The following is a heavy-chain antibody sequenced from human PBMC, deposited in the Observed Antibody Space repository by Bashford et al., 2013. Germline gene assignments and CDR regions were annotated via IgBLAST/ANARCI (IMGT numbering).Heavy chain of an antibody. J-gene: IGHJ4*02. CDR1: GFTFSSHG. D-gene: IGHD1-26*01. V-gene: IGHV3-33*01. CDR2: IWYDGSKT. CDR3: ARDRSYYACDH. Sequence: GGSLRLSCAASGFTFSSHGMHWVRQAPGKGLEWVAIIWYDGSKTHYADSAKGRFTISRDDSENTLYLQMNSLRAEDTAVYYCARDRSYYACDHWGQGTLVTVSS.